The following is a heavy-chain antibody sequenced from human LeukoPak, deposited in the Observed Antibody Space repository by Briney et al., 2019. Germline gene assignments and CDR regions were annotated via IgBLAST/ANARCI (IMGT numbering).Heavy chain of an antibody. J-gene: IGHJ3*02. D-gene: IGHD5-12*01. CDR3: ARDSAGFFGYSGYDRAFDI. CDR1: GGSISSYY. V-gene: IGHV4-59*01. CDR2: IYYSGST. Sequence: SETLSLTCTVSGGSISSYYWSWIRQPSGKGLEWIGYIYYSGSTNYNPSLKSRVTISVDTSKNQFSLKLSSVTAADTAVYYCARDSAGFFGYSGYDRAFDIWGQGTMVTVSS.